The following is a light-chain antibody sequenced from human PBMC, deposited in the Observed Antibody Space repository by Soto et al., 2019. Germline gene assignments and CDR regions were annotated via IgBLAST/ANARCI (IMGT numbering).Light chain of an antibody. Sequence: EIVMTQSPATLSVSPGERATLSCRASQSFSSNLAWYQQKPGQAPRLLIYGASTRATDIPARFSGSGSGTKFTLTISSLQSEDFAFYYCQKYNNWPLPLGGGTKVDIK. V-gene: IGKV3-15*01. CDR2: GAS. CDR1: QSFSSN. CDR3: QKYNNWPLP. J-gene: IGKJ4*01.